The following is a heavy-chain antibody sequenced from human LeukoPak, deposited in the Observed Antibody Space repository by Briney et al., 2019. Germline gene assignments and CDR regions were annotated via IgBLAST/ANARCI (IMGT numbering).Heavy chain of an antibody. J-gene: IGHJ6*03. V-gene: IGHV3-23*01. Sequence: GGSLRLSCAASGFTFSDYYMSWIRQAPGRGLEWVSSNSDSGGSTYYADSVKGRFTISRDNSKNTLHLQMNSLRAEDTAVYYCAKEVGNGDYSYYMDVWGKGTTVTVSS. CDR2: NSDSGGST. CDR1: GFTFSDYY. CDR3: AKEVGNGDYSYYMDV. D-gene: IGHD1-1*01.